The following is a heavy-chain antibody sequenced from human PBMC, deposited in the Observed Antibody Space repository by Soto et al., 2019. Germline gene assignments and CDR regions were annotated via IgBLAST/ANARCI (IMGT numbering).Heavy chain of an antibody. V-gene: IGHV3-23*01. D-gene: IGHD3-10*01. CDR3: AKDLYSDGGDWQTNGFDY. CDR2: ISGSGGST. J-gene: IGHJ4*02. CDR1: GFTFSSYA. Sequence: GGSLRLSCAASGFTFSSYAMGWVRQAPGKGLEWVSAISGSGGSTYYADSVKGRFTISRDNSKNTLYLQMNSLRAEDTAVYYCAKDLYSDGGDWQTNGFDYWGQGTLVTVSS.